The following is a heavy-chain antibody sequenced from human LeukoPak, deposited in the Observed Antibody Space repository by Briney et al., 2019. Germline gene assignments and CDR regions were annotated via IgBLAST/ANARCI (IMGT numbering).Heavy chain of an antibody. V-gene: IGHV1-18*01. CDR2: ISAYNGHT. Sequence: ASVKVSCKASGYTFTSYGISWVRQAPGQGLEWVGWISAYNGHTNYAQKFQDRVTMTTDTSTSTVYMELSSLRSEDTAVYYCSVSGASVTTLFKQDYWGQGTLVTVSS. CDR3: SVSGASVTTLFKQDY. CDR1: GYTFTSYG. D-gene: IGHD4-17*01. J-gene: IGHJ4*02.